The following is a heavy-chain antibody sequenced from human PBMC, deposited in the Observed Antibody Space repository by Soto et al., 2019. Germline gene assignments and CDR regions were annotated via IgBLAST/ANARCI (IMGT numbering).Heavy chain of an antibody. V-gene: IGHV3-23*01. CDR1: GVTFNNYA. CDR3: AKGRGGSGSLTPRVDF. CDR2: ISGGGDTT. D-gene: IGHD3-10*01. Sequence: EVQLLESGGGLVQPGGSLRLSCAASGVTFNNYAMTWVRQAPGKGLEWVSAISGGGDTTSYADSVTGRFTVSRDGSKNTLYLQMSSLRAEDTALYYCAKGRGGSGSLTPRVDFWGQGTLVTVSS. J-gene: IGHJ4*02.